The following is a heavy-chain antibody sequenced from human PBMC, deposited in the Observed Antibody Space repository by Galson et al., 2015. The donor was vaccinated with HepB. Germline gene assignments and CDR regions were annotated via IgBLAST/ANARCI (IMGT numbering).Heavy chain of an antibody. CDR1: GFTVSSNY. CDR2: IYSGGST. J-gene: IGHJ3*02. V-gene: IGHV3-66*01. Sequence: SLRLSCAASGFTVSSNYMSWVRQAPGKGLEWVSVIYSGGSTYYADSVKGRFTISRDNSKNTLYLQMNSLRAEDTAVYYCARDYRPKRAVAADEERYDAFDIWGQGTMVTVSS. D-gene: IGHD6-19*01. CDR3: ARDYRPKRAVAADEERYDAFDI.